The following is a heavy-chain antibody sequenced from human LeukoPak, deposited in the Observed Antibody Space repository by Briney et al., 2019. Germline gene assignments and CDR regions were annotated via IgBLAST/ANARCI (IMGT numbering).Heavy chain of an antibody. CDR2: ISSSSDYI. CDR3: AREFTIFGVLIIPVNAFDI. J-gene: IGHJ3*02. Sequence: KTGGSLGLSCAASGFTFSSYSMNWVRQAPGKGLEWVSSISSSSDYIYYADSVKGRFTISRDNAKNSLYLQMNSLRAEDTAVYYCAREFTIFGVLIIPVNAFDIWGQGTMVTVSS. CDR1: GFTFSSYS. D-gene: IGHD3-3*01. V-gene: IGHV3-21*01.